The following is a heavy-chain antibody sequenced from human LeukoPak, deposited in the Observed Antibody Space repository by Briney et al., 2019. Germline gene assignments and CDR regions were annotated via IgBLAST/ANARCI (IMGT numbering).Heavy chain of an antibody. V-gene: IGHV1-2*06. J-gene: IGHJ4*02. CDR3: ARENFYDSSGYYDY. D-gene: IGHD3-22*01. Sequence: ASVTVSCTASGYTFTGYYMHWVRQAPGQGLEWMGRINPNSGGTNYAQKFQGRVTMTRDTSISTAYMELSRLRSDDTAVYYCARENFYDSSGYYDYWGQGTLVTVSS. CDR2: INPNSGGT. CDR1: GYTFTGYY.